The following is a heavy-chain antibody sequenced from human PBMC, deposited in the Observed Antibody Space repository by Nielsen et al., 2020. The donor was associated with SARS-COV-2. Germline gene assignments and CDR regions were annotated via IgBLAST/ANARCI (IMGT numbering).Heavy chain of an antibody. CDR1: GYTFTSYG. D-gene: IGHD3-10*01. CDR3: ARAGFGELLNDY. J-gene: IGHJ4*02. V-gene: IGHV1-8*01. CDR2: MNPNSGNT. Sequence: ASVKVSCKASGYTFTSYGINWVRQATGQGLEWMGWMNPNSGNTGYAQKFQGRVTMTRNTSISTAYMELSSLRSEDTAVYYCARAGFGELLNDYWGQGTLVTVSS.